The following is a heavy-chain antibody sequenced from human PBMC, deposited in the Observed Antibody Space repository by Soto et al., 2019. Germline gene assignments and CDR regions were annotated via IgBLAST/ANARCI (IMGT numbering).Heavy chain of an antibody. CDR3: AKDNSGYGGAFDI. J-gene: IGHJ3*02. CDR1: GFTFSSYS. V-gene: IGHV3-48*01. CDR2: ISSSSSTI. Sequence: GGSLRLSCAASGFTFSSYSMNWVRQAPGKGLEWVSYISSSSSTIYYADSVKGRFTISRDNAKNSLYLQMNSLRAEDTAVYYCAKDNSGYGGAFDIWGQGTMVTVSS. D-gene: IGHD5-12*01.